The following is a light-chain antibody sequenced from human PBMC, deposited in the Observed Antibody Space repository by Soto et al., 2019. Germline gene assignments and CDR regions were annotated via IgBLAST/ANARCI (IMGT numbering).Light chain of an antibody. Sequence: QSVLTQPPSASGTPGQRVTISCSGSYFDIETNYVYWYRQLPGTAPKLLIYNDNQRPSGVSDRFSGSKSGTSASLAISGLRSDDEADYYCAAWDDSLSGHVIFGRGTKLTVL. V-gene: IGLV1-47*02. CDR1: YFDIETNY. CDR3: AAWDDSLSGHVI. CDR2: NDN. J-gene: IGLJ2*01.